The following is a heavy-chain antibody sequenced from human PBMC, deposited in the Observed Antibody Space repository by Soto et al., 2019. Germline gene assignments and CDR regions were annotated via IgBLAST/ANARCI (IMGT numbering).Heavy chain of an antibody. J-gene: IGHJ4*02. CDR2: ISSSGDSI. D-gene: IGHD4-17*01. CDR1: GFTFSDFY. V-gene: IGHV3-11*01. Sequence: ESGGGLVKAGESLRLSCAASGFTFSDFYMSWIRQAPGKGLEWVSYISSSGDSIYYADSVKGRFTVSRDNARNSLFLQMNSLGADDTAVYYCARDSNGNYLGVDNWGQGTLVTVSS. CDR3: ARDSNGNYLGVDN.